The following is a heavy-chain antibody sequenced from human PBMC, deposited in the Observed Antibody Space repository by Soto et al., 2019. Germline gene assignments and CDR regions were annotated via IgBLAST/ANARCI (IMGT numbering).Heavy chain of an antibody. J-gene: IGHJ6*02. D-gene: IGHD6-19*01. CDR3: ARDTYKQWLVHYYFYGMDV. CDR2: ISYDGSNK. CDR1: GFTFSSYA. Sequence: QVQLVESGGGVVQPGRSLRLSCAASGFTFSSYAMHWVRQAPGKGLEWVAVISYDGSNKYYADSVKGRFTISRDNSKKTLYLQMNSVRSEDTVVYYCARDTYKQWLVHYYFYGMDVWCQGTTVTVSS. V-gene: IGHV3-30-3*01.